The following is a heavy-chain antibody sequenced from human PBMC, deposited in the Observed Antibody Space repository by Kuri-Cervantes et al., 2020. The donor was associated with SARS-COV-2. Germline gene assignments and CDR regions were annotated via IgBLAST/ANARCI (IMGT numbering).Heavy chain of an antibody. J-gene: IGHJ6*02. V-gene: IGHV4-59*01. Sequence: SQTLSLTCAVSDGLFGGYYWSWIRQPPGKGLEWIGYIYYSGSTNYNPSLKSRVTISVDTSKNQFSLKLSSVTAADTAVYYCARGDSSRGHYYYYYGMDVWGQGTTVTVSS. D-gene: IGHD6-19*01. CDR2: IYYSGST. CDR1: DGLFGGYY. CDR3: ARGDSSRGHYYYYYGMDV.